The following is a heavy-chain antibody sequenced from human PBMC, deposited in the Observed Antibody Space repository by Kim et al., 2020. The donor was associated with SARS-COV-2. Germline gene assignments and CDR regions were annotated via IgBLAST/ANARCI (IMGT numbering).Heavy chain of an antibody. CDR2: ISGSGGST. CDR1: GFTFSSYA. D-gene: IGHD3-3*01. J-gene: IGHJ2*01. V-gene: IGHV3-23*01. CDR3: ATEAEEEPYDFWSGGVPGGYFDL. Sequence: GGSLRLSCAASGFTFSSYAMSWVRQAPGKGLEWVSAISGSGGSTYYADSVKGRFTISRDNSKNTLYLQMNSLRAEDTAVYYCATEAEEEPYDFWSGGVPGGYFDLWGRGTLVTVSS.